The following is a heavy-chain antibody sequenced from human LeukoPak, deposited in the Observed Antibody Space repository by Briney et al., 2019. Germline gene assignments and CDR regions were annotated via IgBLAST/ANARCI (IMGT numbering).Heavy chain of an antibody. CDR1: GFTFSSYG. CDR3: ASPLWGAYRYEAFDI. J-gene: IGHJ3*02. CDR2: IWYDGSNK. D-gene: IGHD3-16*02. V-gene: IGHV3-33*03. Sequence: GGSLRLSCAASGFTFSSYGMHWVRQAPGKGLEWVAVIWYDGSNKYYADSVKGRFTISRDNAKNSLFLQMNSLRAEDTAVYYCASPLWGAYRYEAFDIWGQGTMVTVSS.